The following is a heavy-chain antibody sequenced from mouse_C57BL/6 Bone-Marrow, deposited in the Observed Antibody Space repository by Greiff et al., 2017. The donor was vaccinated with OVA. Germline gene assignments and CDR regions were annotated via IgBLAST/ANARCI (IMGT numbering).Heavy chain of an antibody. J-gene: IGHJ2*01. Sequence: QVQLQQPGAELVKPGASVKLSCKASGYTFTSYWMHWVKQRPGRGLEWIGRIDPNSGGTKYNEKFKSKATLTVDKPSSTAYMQLSSLTSEDSAVYDCARSPSITTVVAEDYWGQGTTLTVSS. CDR2: IDPNSGGT. CDR1: GYTFTSYW. V-gene: IGHV1-72*01. D-gene: IGHD1-1*01. CDR3: ARSPSITTVVAEDY.